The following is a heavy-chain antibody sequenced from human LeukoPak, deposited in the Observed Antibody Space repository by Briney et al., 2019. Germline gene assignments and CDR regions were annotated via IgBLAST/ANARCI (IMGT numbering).Heavy chain of an antibody. CDR3: AKVAVLTRERGYYFDY. J-gene: IGHJ4*02. D-gene: IGHD1-26*01. CDR2: IYSGGST. CDR1: EFSVGSNY. Sequence: GGSLRLSCAASEFSVGSNYMTWVRQAPGKGLEWVSLIYSGGSTYYADSVKGRFTISRDNSKNTLYLQMNSLRAEDTAVYYCAKVAVLTRERGYYFDYWGQGALVTVSS. V-gene: IGHV3-66*01.